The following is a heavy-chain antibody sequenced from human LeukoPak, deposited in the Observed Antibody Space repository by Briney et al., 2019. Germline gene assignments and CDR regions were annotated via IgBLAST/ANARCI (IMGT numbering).Heavy chain of an antibody. CDR2: ISRDGLTK. CDR3: ARDPATYSSGRWGGFDY. V-gene: IGHV3-30*03. D-gene: IGHD6-19*01. Sequence: GGSLSLSCAASGFTFRNYGMHWVRQAPGKGLEWVAVISRDGLTKYYADSVKGRFTISRDNSKNTLFLQMNSLRIEDTAVYYCARDPATYSSGRWGGFDYWGQGTLVTVSS. CDR1: GFTFRNYG. J-gene: IGHJ4*02.